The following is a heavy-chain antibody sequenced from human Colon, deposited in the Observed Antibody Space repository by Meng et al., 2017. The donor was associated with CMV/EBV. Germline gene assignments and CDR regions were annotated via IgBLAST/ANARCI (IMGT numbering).Heavy chain of an antibody. D-gene: IGHD3-10*01. CDR1: GGTFLSYG. CDR2: IIPVIGTT. CDR3: ATDTLARGVIEYFYGMDV. V-gene: IGHV1-69*06. J-gene: IGHJ6*02. Sequence: SVKVSCKASGGTFLSYGYSWVRQAPGQGLEWMGGIIPVIGTTNYAQKFQGRVTITADRSTSTAYLELSGLRSEDTAVYYCATDTLARGVIEYFYGMDVWGQGTTVPLSS.